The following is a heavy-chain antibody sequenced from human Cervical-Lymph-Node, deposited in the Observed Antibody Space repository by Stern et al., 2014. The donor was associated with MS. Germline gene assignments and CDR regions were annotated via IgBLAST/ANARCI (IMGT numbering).Heavy chain of an antibody. CDR1: GFRFSDYG. CDR3: AKDPGSSWSLFEN. D-gene: IGHD6-13*01. J-gene: IGHJ4*02. CDR2: ISNDGNNK. Sequence: QVQLVESGGGVALPGRSLRVSCAASGFRFSDYGMHWVRQGPGKGLEWVAVISNDGNNKYYADSVKGRFTISRDNSKNTLNLQMNSLRDEDTAMYYCAKDPGSSWSLFENWGQGIPVTVSS. V-gene: IGHV3-30*18.